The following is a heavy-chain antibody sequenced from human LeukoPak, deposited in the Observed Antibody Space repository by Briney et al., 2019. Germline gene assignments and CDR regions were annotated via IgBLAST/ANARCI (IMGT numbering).Heavy chain of an antibody. CDR1: GYPFITYY. CDR3: ARAGYDYGGSSDY. CDR2: INPKNSDT. D-gene: IGHD3-16*01. J-gene: IGHJ4*02. Sequence: ASVKVSCKASGYPFITYYIHWVRQAPGQGLEWMGCINPKNSDTNYAQKFQGRVTMTRDTSIATAYMEVSRLRFDDTAVYFCARAGYDYGGSSDYWGQGTLVTVSS. V-gene: IGHV1-2*02.